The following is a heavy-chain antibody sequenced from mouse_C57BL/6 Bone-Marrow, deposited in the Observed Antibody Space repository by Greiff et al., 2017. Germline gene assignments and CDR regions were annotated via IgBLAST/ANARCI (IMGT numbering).Heavy chain of an antibody. D-gene: IGHD1-1*01. V-gene: IGHV1-55*01. CDR2: IYPGSGST. J-gene: IGHJ4*01. Sequence: VQLQQPGAELVKPGASVKMSCKASGYTFTSYWITWVKQRPGQGLEWIGDIYPGSGSTDYNEKFKSKATLTVDTSSSTAYMQLSSLTSEDSAVYYCARYYYYGSSYAMDYWGQGTSVTVSS. CDR3: ARYYYYGSSYAMDY. CDR1: GYTFTSYW.